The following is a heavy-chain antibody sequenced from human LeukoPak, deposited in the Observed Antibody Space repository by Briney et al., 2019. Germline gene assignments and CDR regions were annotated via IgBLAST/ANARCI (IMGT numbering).Heavy chain of an antibody. D-gene: IGHD3-22*01. V-gene: IGHV1-69*04. CDR3: ARRLSSGYYGVFDY. CDR1: GGTFSSYA. J-gene: IGHJ4*02. Sequence: GASVKVSCKASGGTFSSYAISWVRQAPGQGLEWMGRIIPILGIANYAQKFQGRVTITADKSTSTAYMELSSLRSEDTAVYYCARRLSSGYYGVFDYWGQGTLVTVSS. CDR2: IIPILGIA.